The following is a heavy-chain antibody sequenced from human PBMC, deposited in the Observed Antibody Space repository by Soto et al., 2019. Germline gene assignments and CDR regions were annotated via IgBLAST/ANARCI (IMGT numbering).Heavy chain of an antibody. D-gene: IGHD3-3*01. V-gene: IGHV1-3*01. Sequence: ASVKVSCKASGYTFTSYAMHWVRQPPGQRLEWMGWINAGNGNTKYSQKFQGRVTITRDTSASTAYMELSSLRSEDTAVYYCARDMYYDFWSGLFDYWGQGTLVTVSS. CDR1: GYTFTSYA. CDR3: ARDMYYDFWSGLFDY. J-gene: IGHJ4*02. CDR2: INAGNGNT.